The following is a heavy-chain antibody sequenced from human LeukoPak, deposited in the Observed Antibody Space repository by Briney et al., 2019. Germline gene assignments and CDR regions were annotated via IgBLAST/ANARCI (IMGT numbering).Heavy chain of an antibody. Sequence: GESLKISCKGSGYSFTSYWIGWVRQMPGKGLEWMGIIYPSDSDTRYSPSFQGQVTISADKSISTAYLQWSSLKASDTAVHYCARLAVAGTLVFDYWGQGTLVTVSS. CDR2: IYPSDSDT. J-gene: IGHJ4*02. V-gene: IGHV5-51*01. D-gene: IGHD6-19*01. CDR1: GYSFTSYW. CDR3: ARLAVAGTLVFDY.